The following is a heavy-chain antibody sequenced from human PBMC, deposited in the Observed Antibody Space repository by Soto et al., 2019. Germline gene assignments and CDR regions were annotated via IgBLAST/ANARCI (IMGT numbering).Heavy chain of an antibody. J-gene: IGHJ4*01. CDR2: ISAYNGNT. V-gene: IGHV1-18*01. Sequence: ASVKVSCKASGYTFTSYGISWVRQAPGQGLEWMGWISAYNGNTNYAQKLQGRVTMTTDTSTSTAYMELRSLRAEDTAVYYCARDPNPYSGYQPNFLDYWGHGTLVTVSS. CDR3: ARDPNPYSGYQPNFLDY. D-gene: IGHD5-12*01. CDR1: GYTFTSYG.